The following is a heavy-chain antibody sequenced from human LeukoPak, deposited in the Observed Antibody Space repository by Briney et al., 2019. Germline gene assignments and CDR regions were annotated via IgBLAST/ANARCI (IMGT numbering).Heavy chain of an antibody. CDR3: AKTCYDTTYFDS. Sequence: GGSLRLSCAVSGFRFSSYAMNWVRQAPGKGLEWVSAISGGGETTFYADSVKGRFTISRDNSKNTLYLQMNSLRAEDTAIYYCAKTCYDTTYFDSWGQGTLITVSS. CDR2: ISGGGETT. J-gene: IGHJ4*02. V-gene: IGHV3-23*01. CDR1: GFRFSSYA. D-gene: IGHD2/OR15-2a*01.